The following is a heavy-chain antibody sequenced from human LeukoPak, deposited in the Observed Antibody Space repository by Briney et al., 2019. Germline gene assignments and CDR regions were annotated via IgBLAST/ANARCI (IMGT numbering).Heavy chain of an antibody. CDR3: ARGVDDAADGADCFDP. CDR1: GGSISSSNW. D-gene: IGHD3-16*01. J-gene: IGHJ5*02. CDR2: IYHSGST. V-gene: IGHV4-4*02. Sequence: SGTLSLTCAVSGGSISSSNWWSWVRQPPGKGLEWIGEIYHSGSTNYNPSLTGRVTISVDTSKNQFSLKLSSVTAADTAVYYCARGVDDAADGADCFDPWGQGTLVTVSS.